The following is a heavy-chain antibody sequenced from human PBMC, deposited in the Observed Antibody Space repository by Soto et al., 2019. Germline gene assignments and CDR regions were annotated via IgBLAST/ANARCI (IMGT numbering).Heavy chain of an antibody. CDR1: GESVSSDSW. Sequence: SETLSLTCVVSGESVSSDSWWSWVRQPPGKGLEWIGEIHHSGDDNYTPSLKSRVTLSLDKSKNQFSLKLSSVTAADTAVYYCARVEFGRFGAYWGQGTPVTVSS. CDR2: IHHSGDD. CDR3: ARVEFGRFGAY. D-gene: IGHD3-10*01. J-gene: IGHJ4*02. V-gene: IGHV4-4*02.